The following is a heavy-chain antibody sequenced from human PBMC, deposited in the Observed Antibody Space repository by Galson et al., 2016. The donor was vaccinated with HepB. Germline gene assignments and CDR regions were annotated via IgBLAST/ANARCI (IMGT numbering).Heavy chain of an antibody. D-gene: IGHD3-22*01. CDR3: AKLGASGFTNY. Sequence: LRLSCAASGFTFTNSHMIWVRQAPGKGLQWVSAISDTSVYRYYVDSVQGRFTISRDNSRDTLYLQMNSLRVEDTAFYYCAKLGASGFTNYWGQGTLVTVSS. CDR2: ISDTSVYR. V-gene: IGHV3-23*01. J-gene: IGHJ4*02. CDR1: GFTFTNSH.